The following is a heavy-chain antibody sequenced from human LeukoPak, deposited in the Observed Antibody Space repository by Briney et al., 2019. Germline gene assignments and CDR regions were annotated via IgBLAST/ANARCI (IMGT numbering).Heavy chain of an antibody. V-gene: IGHV1-24*01. CDR2: FDPEDGET. CDR1: GYTLTELS. J-gene: IGHJ1*01. D-gene: IGHD3-22*01. CDR3: ATVMAYYDSSGIEYFQH. Sequence: APVKVSCKVSGYTLTELSMHWVRQAPGKGLEWMGGFDPEDGETIYAQKFQGRVTMTEDTSTDTAYMELSSLRSEDTAVYYCATVMAYYDSSGIEYFQHWGQGTLVTVSS.